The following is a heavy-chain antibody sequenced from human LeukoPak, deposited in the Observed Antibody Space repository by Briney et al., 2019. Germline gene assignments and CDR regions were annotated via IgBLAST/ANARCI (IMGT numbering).Heavy chain of an antibody. CDR2: IYPGDSDT. V-gene: IGHV5-51*01. CDR3: ARPGWPPGVMGGSYYFDY. J-gene: IGHJ4*02. D-gene: IGHD1-26*01. CDR1: GYSFTSYW. Sequence: GESLKISCKGSGYSFTSYWIGWVRQMPGKGLEWMGIIYPGDSDTRCSPSFQGQVTISADKSISTAYLQWSSLKASDTAMYYCARPGWPPGVMGGSYYFDYWGQGTLVTVSS.